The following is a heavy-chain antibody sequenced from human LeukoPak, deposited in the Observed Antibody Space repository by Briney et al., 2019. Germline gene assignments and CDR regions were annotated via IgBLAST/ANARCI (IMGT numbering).Heavy chain of an antibody. D-gene: IGHD6-13*01. Sequence: SVKVSCKASGGTFSSYAISWVRQAPGQGLEWMGRIIPILGIANYAQKFQGRVTITADKSTSTAYMELSSLRSEDTAVYYCARISVAAAGGYYYYYGMDVWGQGTTVTVSS. V-gene: IGHV1-69*04. CDR3: ARISVAAAGGYYYYYGMDV. CDR1: GGTFSSYA. J-gene: IGHJ6*02. CDR2: IIPILGIA.